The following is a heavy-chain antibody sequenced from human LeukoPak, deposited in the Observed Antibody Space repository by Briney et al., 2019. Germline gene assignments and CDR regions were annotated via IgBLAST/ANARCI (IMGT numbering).Heavy chain of an antibody. CDR1: GFTVSSNY. Sequence: GGSLRLSCAASGFTVSSNYMSWVRQAPGKGLEWVSVIHSGGSTYYADSVKGRFTISRHNSKNTLYLQMNSLRAEDMAVYYCARDGLIYGYPTTTFYYGMDVWGQGTTVTVSS. CDR3: ARDGLIYGYPTTTFYYGMDV. J-gene: IGHJ6*02. D-gene: IGHD5-18*01. V-gene: IGHV3-53*04. CDR2: IHSGGST.